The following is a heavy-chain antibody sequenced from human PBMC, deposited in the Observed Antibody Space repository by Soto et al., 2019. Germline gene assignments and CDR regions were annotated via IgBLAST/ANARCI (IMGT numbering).Heavy chain of an antibody. CDR2: ISAYNGNT. CDR3: ARGGIAAAGTPYYYYGMDV. V-gene: IGHV1-18*01. CDR1: GYTLTSYG. D-gene: IGHD6-13*01. J-gene: IGHJ6*02. Sequence: GASVKVSCKASGYTLTSYGISWVRQAPGQGLEWMGWISAYNGNTNYAQKLQGRVTMTTDTSTSTAYMELRSLRSDDTAVYYCARGGIAAAGTPYYYYGMDVWGQGTTVTVS.